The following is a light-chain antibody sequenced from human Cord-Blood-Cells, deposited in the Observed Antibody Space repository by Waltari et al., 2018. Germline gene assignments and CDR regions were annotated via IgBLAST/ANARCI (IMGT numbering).Light chain of an antibody. CDR2: EVS. CDR1: SSDVGGYNY. CDR3: SSYTSSSTVV. J-gene: IGLJ2*01. V-gene: IGLV2-14*01. Sequence: QSALTQPASVSGSPGQSITISCTGTSSDVGGYNYVSWYQQHPGKAPKLMIYEVSNRPAGVSNLLSGSKSGNTASLTISGLQAEDEADYYCSSYTSSSTVVFGGGTKLTVL.